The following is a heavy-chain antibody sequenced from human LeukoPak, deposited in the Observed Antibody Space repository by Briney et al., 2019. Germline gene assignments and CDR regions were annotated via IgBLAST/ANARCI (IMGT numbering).Heavy chain of an antibody. V-gene: IGHV3-74*01. Sequence: GGSLRLSCAASGFTFSSYWMHWVRQAPGKGLVWVSRINSDGSSTGYADSVKGRFTISRDNAKNTLYLQMNSLRAEDTAVYYCARQPGGCSSTSCYSWFDPWGQGALVTVSS. CDR1: GFTFSSYW. CDR2: INSDGSST. CDR3: ARQPGGCSSTSCYSWFDP. J-gene: IGHJ5*02. D-gene: IGHD2-2*01.